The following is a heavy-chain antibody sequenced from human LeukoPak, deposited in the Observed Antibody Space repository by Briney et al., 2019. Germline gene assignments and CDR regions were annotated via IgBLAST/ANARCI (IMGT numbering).Heavy chain of an antibody. CDR1: GYSFTSYW. Sequence: ESLKISCKGSGYSFTSYWIGWVRQMPGKGLEWMGIIYPGDSDTRYSPSFQGQVTISADKSISTAYLQWSSLKASDTAMYYCARHNVDTAMVYGMDVWGQGTTVTVSS. CDR3: ARHNVDTAMVYGMDV. CDR2: IYPGDSDT. V-gene: IGHV5-51*01. J-gene: IGHJ6*02. D-gene: IGHD5-18*01.